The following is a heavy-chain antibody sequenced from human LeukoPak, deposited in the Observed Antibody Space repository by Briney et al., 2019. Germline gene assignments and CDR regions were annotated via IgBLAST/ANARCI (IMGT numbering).Heavy chain of an antibody. CDR3: ARDGVYYDSSGLDY. V-gene: IGHV3-21*01. J-gene: IGHJ4*02. CDR1: GFTFSSYS. D-gene: IGHD3-22*01. Sequence: GGSLRLSCAASGFTFSSYSMNWVRQAPGKGLEWVSSISSSSSYMYYADSVKGRFTISRDNAKNSLYLQMNSLRAEDTAVYYCARDGVYYDSSGLDYWGQGTLVTVSS. CDR2: ISSSSSYM.